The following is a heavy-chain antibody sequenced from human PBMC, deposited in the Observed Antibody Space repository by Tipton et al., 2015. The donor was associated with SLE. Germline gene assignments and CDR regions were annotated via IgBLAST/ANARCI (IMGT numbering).Heavy chain of an antibody. CDR3: ARIQEVTIDY. V-gene: IGHV4-59*01. CDR2: IYYSGST. CDR1: GGSISSYY. J-gene: IGHJ4*02. D-gene: IGHD4-11*01. Sequence: LRLSCTVSGGSISSYYWSWIRQPPGKGLEWIGYIYYSGSTNYNPSLKSRVTISVDTSKNQFSLKLSSVTAADTAVYYCARIQEVTIDYWGQGTLVTVSS.